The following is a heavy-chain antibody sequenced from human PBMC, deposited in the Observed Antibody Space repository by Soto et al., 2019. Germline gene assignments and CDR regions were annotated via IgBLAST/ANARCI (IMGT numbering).Heavy chain of an antibody. Sequence: QVQLQESGPGLVKPSQTLSLTCTVSGTTISSGDHYWSWIRQAPGKGLEWIGYMYYTGKTYYNTSLQSRVTLSEDTSKNQFSLKMTSVTAADTAMYFCARVYGRGDYFDFWGRGTLVSVSS. D-gene: IGHD1-26*01. CDR2: MYYTGKT. CDR3: ARVYGRGDYFDF. J-gene: IGHJ4*02. V-gene: IGHV4-30-4*01. CDR1: GTTISSGDHY.